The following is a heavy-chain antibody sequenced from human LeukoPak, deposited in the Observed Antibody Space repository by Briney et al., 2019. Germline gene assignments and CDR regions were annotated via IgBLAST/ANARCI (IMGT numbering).Heavy chain of an antibody. D-gene: IGHD2-21*02. V-gene: IGHV4-34*01. CDR2: INHSGST. J-gene: IGHJ5*02. CDR1: GGSFSGYY. Sequence: PSETLSPTCAVYGGSFSGYYWSWIRQPPGKGLEWIGEINHSGSTNYNPSLKSRVTISVDTSKNQFSLKLSSVTAADTAVYYCANRGSVVTTMSGHWFDPWGQGTLVTVSS. CDR3: ANRGSVVTTMSGHWFDP.